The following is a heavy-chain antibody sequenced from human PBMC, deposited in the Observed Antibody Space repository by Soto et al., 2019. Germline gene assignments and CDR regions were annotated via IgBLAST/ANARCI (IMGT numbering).Heavy chain of an antibody. V-gene: IGHV1-69*01. CDR1: GGTFSRHA. CDR3: ARAAIHGSSWYFWFDP. CDR2: IIPLFGTT. J-gene: IGHJ5*02. Sequence: QVQLVQSGSEVKMPGSSVKVSCKTSGGTFSRHAINWVRQAPGQGLEWMGGIIPLFGTTNYAQKFKGRVTISADESTSTDYMELSSLTSEDAAVYYCARAAIHGSSWYFWFDPWGQGTQVTVSS. D-gene: IGHD6-13*01.